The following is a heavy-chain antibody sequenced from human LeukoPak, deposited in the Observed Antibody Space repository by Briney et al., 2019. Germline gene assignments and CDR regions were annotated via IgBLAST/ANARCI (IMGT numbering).Heavy chain of an antibody. V-gene: IGHV4-59*12. CDR1: GGSIGTDY. J-gene: IGHJ3*02. Sequence: SETLSLTCTVSGGSIGTDYWSWIRQPPGKGLEWIGHIYYSGSTNYNPSLKSRVTISVDTPKNQFSLKVTSVTAADTAVYYCARDPPVSTDAFDIWGQGTMVTVSS. D-gene: IGHD5/OR15-5a*01. CDR2: IYYSGST. CDR3: ARDPPVSTDAFDI.